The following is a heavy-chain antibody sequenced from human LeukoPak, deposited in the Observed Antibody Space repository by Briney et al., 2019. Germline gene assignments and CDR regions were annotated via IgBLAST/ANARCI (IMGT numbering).Heavy chain of an antibody. J-gene: IGHJ3*02. D-gene: IGHD3-10*01. CDR1: GFTFSSYG. CDR3: AKEGYYGSGRTSFDI. CDR2: ISYDGSNK. Sequence: GRSLRLSCAASGFTFSSYGMHRVRQAPGKGLEWVAVISYDGSNKYYADSVKGRFTISRDNSKNTLYLQMNSLRAEDTAVYYCAKEGYYGSGRTSFDIWGQGTMVTVSS. V-gene: IGHV3-30*18.